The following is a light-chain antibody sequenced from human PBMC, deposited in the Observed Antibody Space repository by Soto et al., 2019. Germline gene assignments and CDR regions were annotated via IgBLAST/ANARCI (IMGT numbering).Light chain of an antibody. V-gene: IGLV2-23*01. J-gene: IGLJ3*02. Sequence: QSVLTQPASASGSPGQSITISCTGTSSDVGNYNLVSWYQQHPGEAPKLLIYEGSKRPSGVSNRFSGSKFGNTASLTISGLQAEDEVDYYCCSYAGDSTWVFGGGTKVTVL. CDR1: SSDVGNYNL. CDR3: CSYAGDSTWV. CDR2: EGS.